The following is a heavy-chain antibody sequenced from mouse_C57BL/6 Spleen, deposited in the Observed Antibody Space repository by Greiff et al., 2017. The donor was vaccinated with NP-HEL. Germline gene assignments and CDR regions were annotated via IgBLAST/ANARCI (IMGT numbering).Heavy chain of an antibody. CDR2: INPNNGGT. V-gene: IGHV1-26*01. Sequence: EVQLQQSGPELVKPGASVKISCKASGYTFTDYYMNWVKQSHGKSLEWIGDINPNNGGTSYNQKFKGKATLTVDKSSSTAYMELRSLTSEDSAVYYCARDGLFTTVVGAMDYWGQGTSVTVSS. CDR1: GYTFTDYY. CDR3: ARDGLFTTVVGAMDY. J-gene: IGHJ4*01. D-gene: IGHD1-1*01.